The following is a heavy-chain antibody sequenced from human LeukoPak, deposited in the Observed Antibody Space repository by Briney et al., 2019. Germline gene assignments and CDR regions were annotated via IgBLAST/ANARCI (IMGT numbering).Heavy chain of an antibody. CDR3: AKAGLAARPYNNWFDP. Sequence: PGRSLRLSCAASGFTFSTYAMNWVRQAPGKGLEWVAVISYDGSNKYYADSVKGRFTISRDNSKNTLYLQMNSLRAEDTAVYYCAKAGLAARPYNNWFDPWGQGTLVTVSS. CDR1: GFTFSTYA. V-gene: IGHV3-30-3*01. CDR2: ISYDGSNK. D-gene: IGHD6-6*01. J-gene: IGHJ5*02.